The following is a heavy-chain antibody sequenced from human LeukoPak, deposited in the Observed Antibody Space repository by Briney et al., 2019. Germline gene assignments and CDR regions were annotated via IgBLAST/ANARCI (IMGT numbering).Heavy chain of an antibody. CDR2: ISSSGSTI. CDR1: GFTFSSYE. CDR3: ARAQYCGGDCHDAFDI. J-gene: IGHJ3*02. Sequence: GGSLRLSCAASGFTFSSYEMNWVRQAPGKGLEWVSYISSSGSTIYYADSVKGRFTISRDNAKNSLYLQMNSPRAEDTAVYYCARAQYCGGDCHDAFDIWGQGTMVTVSS. V-gene: IGHV3-48*03. D-gene: IGHD2-21*02.